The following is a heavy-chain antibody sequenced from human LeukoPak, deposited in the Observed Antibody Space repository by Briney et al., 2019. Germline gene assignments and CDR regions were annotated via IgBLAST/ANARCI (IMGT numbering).Heavy chain of an antibody. CDR1: GYTFTGYY. J-gene: IGHJ6*03. D-gene: IGHD6-13*01. CDR3: ARVIAAAGTVYYYYYMDV. Sequence: ASVEVSCKASGYTFTGYYMHWVRQAPGQGLEWMGWINPNSGGTNYAQKFQGRVTMTRDTSISTAYMELSSLRSEDTAVYYCARVIAAAGTVYYYYYMDVWGKGTTVTVSS. V-gene: IGHV1-2*02. CDR2: INPNSGGT.